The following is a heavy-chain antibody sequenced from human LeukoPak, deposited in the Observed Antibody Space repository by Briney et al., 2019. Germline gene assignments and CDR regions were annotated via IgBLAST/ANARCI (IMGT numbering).Heavy chain of an antibody. CDR2: MNPNSGNT. V-gene: IGHV1-8*01. CDR1: GYTFTSYD. D-gene: IGHD3-22*01. J-gene: IGHJ5*02. Sequence: ASVKVSRKASGYTFTSYDINWVRQATGQGLEWMGWMNPNSGNTGYAQKFQGRVTMTRNTSISTAYMELSSLRSEDTAVYYCARGRVAAYDSSGPRFFYCFDPWGQGTAVTVSS. CDR3: ARGRVAAYDSSGPRFFYCFDP.